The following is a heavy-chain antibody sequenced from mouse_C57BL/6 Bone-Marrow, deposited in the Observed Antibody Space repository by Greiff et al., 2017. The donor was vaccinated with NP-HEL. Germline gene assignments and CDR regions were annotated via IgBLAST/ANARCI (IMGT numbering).Heavy chain of an antibody. CDR3: ARRMYYYGSSYGGY. D-gene: IGHD1-1*01. Sequence: VQLQQSGAELARPGASVKLSCKASGYTFTSYGISWVKQRPGQGLEWIGEIYPRSGNTYYNEKFKGKATMTADKSSSTAYMELRSLTSEESAVYFWARRMYYYGSSYGGYGGQGTTLTVSA. J-gene: IGHJ2*01. V-gene: IGHV1-81*01. CDR2: IYPRSGNT. CDR1: GYTFTSYG.